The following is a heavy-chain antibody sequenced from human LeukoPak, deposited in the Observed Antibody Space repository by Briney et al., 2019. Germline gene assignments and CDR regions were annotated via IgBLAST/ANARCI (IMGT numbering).Heavy chain of an antibody. CDR2: IIPIFGTA. D-gene: IGHD6-13*01. CDR1: GGTFSSYA. Sequence: ASVRVSCKASGGTFSSYAISWVRQAPGQGLEWMGGIIPIFGTANYAQKLQGRVTMTTDTSTSTAYMELRSLRSDDTAVYYCARGQQPNQFDPWGQGTLVTVSS. CDR3: ARGQQPNQFDP. V-gene: IGHV1-69*05. J-gene: IGHJ5*02.